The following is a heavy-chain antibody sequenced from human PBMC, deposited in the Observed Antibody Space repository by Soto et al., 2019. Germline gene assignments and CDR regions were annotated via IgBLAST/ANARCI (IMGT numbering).Heavy chain of an antibody. CDR3: AKDKSTTVMIWFDP. D-gene: IGHD4-17*01. CDR1: GFRFRNYA. CDR2: ISCDGSNK. V-gene: IGHV3-30-3*01. J-gene: IGHJ5*02. Sequence: GGSLRLSCAASGFRFRNYAMHWVRQAPGKGLEWVAVISCDGSNKYYVDSVKGRFTISRDNSKNTLYLQMNSLRAEDTAVYYCAKDKSTTVMIWFDPWGQGTLVTVSS.